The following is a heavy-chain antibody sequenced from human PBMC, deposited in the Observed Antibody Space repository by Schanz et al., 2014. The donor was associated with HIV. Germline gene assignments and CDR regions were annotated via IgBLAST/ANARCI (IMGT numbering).Heavy chain of an antibody. D-gene: IGHD4-17*01. CDR3: ARRRYGDYGSYGMDV. V-gene: IGHV1-69*01. CDR2: IIPIFGTA. J-gene: IGHJ6*02. CDR1: GGTFSIYA. Sequence: QVQLVQSGAEVKKPGSSVKVSCKASGGTFSIYAISWVRQAPGQGLEWMGGIIPIFGTANYAQKFQGRVTIIADESTSTAYMELSSLRSADTAVYFCARRRYGDYGSYGMDVWGQGTPVTVSS.